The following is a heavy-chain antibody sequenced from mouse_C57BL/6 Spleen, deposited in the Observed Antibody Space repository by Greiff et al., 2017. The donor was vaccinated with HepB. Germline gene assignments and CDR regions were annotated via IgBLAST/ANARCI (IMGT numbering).Heavy chain of an antibody. CDR2: ISDGGSYT. CDR1: GFTFSSYA. Sequence: EVQVVESGGGLVKPGGSLKLSCAASGFTFSSYAMSWVRQTPEKRLEWVATISDGGSYTYYPDNVKGRFTISRDNAKNNLYLQMSHLKSEDTAMYYCAREGSSGYSFAYWGQGTLVTVSA. J-gene: IGHJ3*01. V-gene: IGHV5-4*01. CDR3: AREGSSGYSFAY. D-gene: IGHD3-2*02.